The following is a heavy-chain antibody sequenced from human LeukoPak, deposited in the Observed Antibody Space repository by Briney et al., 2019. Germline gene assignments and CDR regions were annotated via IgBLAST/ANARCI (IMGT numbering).Heavy chain of an antibody. J-gene: IGHJ4*02. CDR2: INPNSGGT. Sequence: GASVKVSCKASGYTFTGYYMHWVRQAPGQGLEWMGWINPNSGGTNYAQKFQGRVTMTRDTSISTAYMELSRLRSDDTAVYYCARDSGRYCSSTSCYAFDYWGQGTLVTVSS. CDR3: ARDSGRYCSSTSCYAFDY. V-gene: IGHV1-2*02. CDR1: GYTFTGYY. D-gene: IGHD2-2*01.